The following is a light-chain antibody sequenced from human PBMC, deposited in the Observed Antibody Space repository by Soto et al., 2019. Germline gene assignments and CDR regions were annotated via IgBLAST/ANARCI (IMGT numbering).Light chain of an antibody. V-gene: IGLV2-8*01. Sequence: QSALTQPPSASGSPGQSVTMSCTGTSSDVGGYNFVSWYQQRPGKAPKLMIYEVSKRPSGVPDRFSGSKSGNTASLTVSGLQAEDDADYYCSSYAGSNNYVFGTGTKVTV. CDR3: SSYAGSNNYV. CDR1: SSDVGGYNF. CDR2: EVS. J-gene: IGLJ1*01.